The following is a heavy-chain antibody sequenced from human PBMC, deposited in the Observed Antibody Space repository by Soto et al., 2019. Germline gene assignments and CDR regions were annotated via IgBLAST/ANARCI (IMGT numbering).Heavy chain of an antibody. J-gene: IGHJ6*03. CDR3: ARGWVETDEYYYYMDV. D-gene: IGHD1-26*01. V-gene: IGHV1-69*02. Sequence: QVQLVQSGAEVKKPGSSVKVSCKASGGTFSSYTISWVRQAPGQGLEWMGRIIPILGIANYAQKFQGRVTITADTSTSTAYMELSSLRSEGTAVYYCARGWVETDEYYYYMDVWGKGTTVTVSS. CDR1: GGTFSSYT. CDR2: IIPILGIA.